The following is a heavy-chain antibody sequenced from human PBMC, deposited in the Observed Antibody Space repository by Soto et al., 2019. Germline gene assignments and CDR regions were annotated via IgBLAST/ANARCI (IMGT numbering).Heavy chain of an antibody. CDR3: ARDRETHLGASWFDP. J-gene: IGHJ5*02. D-gene: IGHD3-16*01. V-gene: IGHV1-18*01. CDR2: ISAYNGNT. CDR1: GYTFTSYG. Sequence: GASVKVSCKASGYTFTSYGISWVRQAPGQGLEWMGWISAYNGNTNYAQKLQGRVTMTTDTSTSTAYMELRSLRSDDTAVYYCARDRETHLGASWFDPWGQGTLVTVSS.